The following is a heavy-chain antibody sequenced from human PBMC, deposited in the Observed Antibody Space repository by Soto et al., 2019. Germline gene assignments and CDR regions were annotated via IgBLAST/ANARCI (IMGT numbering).Heavy chain of an antibody. CDR2: IIPIFGTA. CDR3: ASRLIVGATVIAFDI. CDR1: GGTFSSYA. Sequence: SVKVSCKASGGTFSSYAISWVRQAPGQGLEWMGGIIPIFGTANYAQEFQGRVTITADESTSTAYMELSSLRSEDTAVYYCASRLIVGATVIAFDIWGQGTMVTVSS. V-gene: IGHV1-69*13. J-gene: IGHJ3*02. D-gene: IGHD1-26*01.